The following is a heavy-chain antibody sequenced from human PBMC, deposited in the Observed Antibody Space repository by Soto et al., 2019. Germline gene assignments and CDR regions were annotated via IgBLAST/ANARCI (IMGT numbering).Heavy chain of an antibody. Sequence: SLRLSCAASGFTFSSYAMHWVRQAPGKGLEWVAVISYDGSNKYYADSVKGRFTISRDNSKNTLYLQMNSLRAEDTAVYYCARESATVTSLDYWGQGTLVTVSS. CDR2: ISYDGSNK. D-gene: IGHD4-17*01. J-gene: IGHJ4*02. CDR3: ARESATVTSLDY. CDR1: GFTFSSYA. V-gene: IGHV3-30-3*01.